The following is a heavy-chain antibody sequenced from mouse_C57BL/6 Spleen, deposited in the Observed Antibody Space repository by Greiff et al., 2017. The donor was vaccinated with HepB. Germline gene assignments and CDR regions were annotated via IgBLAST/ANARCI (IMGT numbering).Heavy chain of an antibody. J-gene: IGHJ2*01. CDR3: ARSDGYSCYFDY. Sequence: QVQLQQPGAELVRPGASVKLSCKASGYTFTSYWMHWVKQRPGQGLEWIGEIDPSDSYTNYNQKFKGKSTLTVDKSSSTAYMQLSSLTSEDSAVYYCARSDGYSCYFDYWGQGTTLTVSS. CDR2: IDPSDSYT. V-gene: IGHV1-69*01. CDR1: GYTFTSYW. D-gene: IGHD2-3*01.